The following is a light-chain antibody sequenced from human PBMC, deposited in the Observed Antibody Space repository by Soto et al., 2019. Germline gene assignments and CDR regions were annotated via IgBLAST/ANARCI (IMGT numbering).Light chain of an antibody. J-gene: IGKJ1*01. Sequence: EIVLTQSPATLSLSPGERATLSCRASQSVRSFLAWYQQKPGQAPRLLIYDASNRATGIPARFSGSGSGTDFTLTIISLEPEDFAVYYCQQRSSWPPTFGQGTKVEIK. CDR1: QSVRSF. CDR3: QQRSSWPPT. CDR2: DAS. V-gene: IGKV3-11*01.